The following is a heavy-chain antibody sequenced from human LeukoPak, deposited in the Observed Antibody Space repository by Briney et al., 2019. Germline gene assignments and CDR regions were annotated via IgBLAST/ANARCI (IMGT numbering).Heavy chain of an antibody. V-gene: IGHV4-59*01. Sequence: SETLSLTCSVSGGSIGTYYWSWIRQPPGKGLEWIGYIYYSGSTNYNPSLKSRVTISVDTSKNQFSLKLSSVTAADTAVYYCARTLDGYNYWWFDPWGQGTLVTVSS. CDR2: IYYSGST. J-gene: IGHJ5*02. CDR1: GGSIGTYY. CDR3: ARTLDGYNYWWFDP. D-gene: IGHD5-24*01.